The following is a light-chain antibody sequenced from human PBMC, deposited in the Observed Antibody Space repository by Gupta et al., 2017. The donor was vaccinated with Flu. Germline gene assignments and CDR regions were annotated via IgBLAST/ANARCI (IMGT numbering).Light chain of an antibody. J-gene: IGKJ3*01. Sequence: DIVXXXSPDXLAVSXXERATINCKSSQSVLYSSNNKNYLAWYQQKPGQPPELLIYWASTRESGVPDRFSGSGSGTDFTLTISSLQAEDVAVYYCQQYYSTPPTFGPGTKVDIK. V-gene: IGKV4-1*01. CDR3: QQYYSTPPT. CDR2: WAS. CDR1: QSVLYSSNNKNY.